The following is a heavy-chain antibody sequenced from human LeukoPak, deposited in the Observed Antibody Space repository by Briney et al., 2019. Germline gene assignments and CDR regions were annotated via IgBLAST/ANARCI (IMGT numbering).Heavy chain of an antibody. CDR3: ARDQSVIPGALDAFDI. CDR1: GFTFSSYA. Sequence: PGGSLRLSCAASGFTFSSYAMHWVRQAPGKGLEWVAVISYDGSNKYYADSVKGRFTISRDNSKNTLYLQMNSLRAEDTAVYYCARDQSVIPGALDAFDIWGQGTMVTVSS. CDR2: ISYDGSNK. D-gene: IGHD5/OR15-5a*01. V-gene: IGHV3-30-3*01. J-gene: IGHJ3*02.